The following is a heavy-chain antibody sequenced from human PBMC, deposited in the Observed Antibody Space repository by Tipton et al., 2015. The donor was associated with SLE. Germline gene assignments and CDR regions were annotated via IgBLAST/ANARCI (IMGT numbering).Heavy chain of an antibody. J-gene: IGHJ2*01. CDR2: IYDSGST. V-gene: IGHV4-59*12. CDR3: ARDNPRSQQLVHRGYFDL. Sequence: TLSLTCTVSGCSISSYYWSWIRQPPGKGLEWIGYIYDSGSTNPNPSLKSRVTISVDTSKNQFSLKLRSVTAADTAVYYCARDNPRSQQLVHRGYFDLWGRGTLVTVSS. CDR1: GCSISSYY. D-gene: IGHD6-13*01.